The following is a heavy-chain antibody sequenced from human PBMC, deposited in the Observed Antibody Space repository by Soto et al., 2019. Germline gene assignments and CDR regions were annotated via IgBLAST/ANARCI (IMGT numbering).Heavy chain of an antibody. Sequence: QVQLQQWGAGLLKPSETLSLTCAVYGGSFSGYYWSWIRQPPGKGLEGIGEINHSGSTNYNPSLKSPVTISVDPSKNQFSLKLSSVTAADTAVYSCARGLLHIVVVTAKNWFHPWGQGTLVTVSS. CDR3: ARGLLHIVVVTAKNWFHP. CDR1: GGSFSGYY. J-gene: IGHJ5*02. V-gene: IGHV4-34*01. CDR2: INHSGST. D-gene: IGHD2-21*02.